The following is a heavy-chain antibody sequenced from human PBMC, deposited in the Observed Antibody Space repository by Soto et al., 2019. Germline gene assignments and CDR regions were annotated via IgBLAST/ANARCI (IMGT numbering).Heavy chain of an antibody. CDR3: ATLNSFGSDY. J-gene: IGHJ4*02. D-gene: IGHD5-18*01. Sequence: PGGSLRLSCAASGFIFSNFWMHWVRQAPGKGLVWVSRIYSDGSGAMYADSVKGRFTISRDNAKSTLYLQMNSLRAEDTAVYYCATLNSFGSDYWGRGTLVTVYS. CDR2: IYSDGSGA. CDR1: GFIFSNFW. V-gene: IGHV3-74*03.